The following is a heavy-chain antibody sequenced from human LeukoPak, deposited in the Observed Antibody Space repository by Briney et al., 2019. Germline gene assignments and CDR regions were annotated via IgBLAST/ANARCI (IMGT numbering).Heavy chain of an antibody. J-gene: IGHJ4*02. CDR1: GFTFSSYA. D-gene: IGHD6-13*01. V-gene: IGHV3-30*04. CDR2: ISYDGSNK. Sequence: GGSLRLSCAASGFTFSSYAMHWVRQAPGKGLEWVAVISYDGSNKYYADSVKGRFTISRDNSKNTLYLQMNSLRAGDTAVYYCARDFIARETFDYWGQGTLVTVSS. CDR3: ARDFIARETFDY.